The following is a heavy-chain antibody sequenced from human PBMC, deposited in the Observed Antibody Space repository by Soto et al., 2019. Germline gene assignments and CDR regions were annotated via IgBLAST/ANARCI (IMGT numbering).Heavy chain of an antibody. J-gene: IGHJ5*02. CDR3: ASRIVGATTDWFDP. Sequence: ETLSLTCTVSGGSISSYYWSWIRQPPGKGLEWIGYIYYSGSTNYNPSLKSRVTISVDTSKNQFSLKLSSVTAADTAVYYCASRIVGATTDWFDPWGQGTLVTSPQ. D-gene: IGHD1-26*01. V-gene: IGHV4-59*01. CDR2: IYYSGST. CDR1: GGSISSYY.